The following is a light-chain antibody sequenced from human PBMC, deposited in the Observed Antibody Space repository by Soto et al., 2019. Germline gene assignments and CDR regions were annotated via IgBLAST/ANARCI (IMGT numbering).Light chain of an antibody. CDR3: QQADTSPLT. J-gene: IGKJ4*01. V-gene: IGKV1-12*01. CDR1: QGISSW. Sequence: DIQMTQSPSSVSASVGDRVTITCRASQGISSWVAWYQQKPGKAPNLLIYAASSLQSGVPSRFSGSGSGTEFTLTISSLQPEDFAPYYSQQADTSPLTFGGATKVEIK. CDR2: AAS.